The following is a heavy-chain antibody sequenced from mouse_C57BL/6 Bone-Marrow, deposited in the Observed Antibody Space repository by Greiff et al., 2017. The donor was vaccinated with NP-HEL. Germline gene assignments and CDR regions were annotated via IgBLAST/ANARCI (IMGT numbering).Heavy chain of an antibody. Sequence: QVHVKQPGAELVRPGSSVKLSCKASGYTFTSYWMDWVKQRPGQGLEWIGNIYPSDSETHYNQKFKDKATLTVDKSSSTAYMQLSSLTSEDSAVYYCARDYYGSSSYFDYWGQGTTLTVSS. CDR1: GYTFTSYW. CDR2: IYPSDSET. V-gene: IGHV1-61*01. D-gene: IGHD1-1*01. J-gene: IGHJ2*01. CDR3: ARDYYGSSSYFDY.